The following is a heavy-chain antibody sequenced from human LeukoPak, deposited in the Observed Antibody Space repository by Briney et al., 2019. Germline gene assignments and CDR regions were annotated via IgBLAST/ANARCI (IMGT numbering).Heavy chain of an antibody. CDR2: INPSGGTT. Sequence: VASVKVSCKALGYIFTNYFMHWVRQAPGQGLEWMGIINPSGGTTTYAQNFQGRVTMTRDTSTSTVYMELSSLRSEDTAMYYCARGGEAYNSAHDYWGQGTLVTVSS. D-gene: IGHD5-24*01. J-gene: IGHJ4*02. CDR1: GYIFTNYF. CDR3: ARGGEAYNSAHDY. V-gene: IGHV1-46*03.